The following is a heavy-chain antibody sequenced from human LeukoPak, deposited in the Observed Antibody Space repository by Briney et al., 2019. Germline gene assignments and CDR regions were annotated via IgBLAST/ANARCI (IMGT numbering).Heavy chain of an antibody. CDR1: GFTFDDYA. V-gene: IGHV3-9*03. D-gene: IGHD6-19*01. Sequence: GGSLRLSCAASGFTFDDYAMHWVRQAPGKGLEWVSGISWNSGSIGYADSVKGRFTISRDNAKNSLYLQINSLRAEDMALYYCAKDLSYSSGSGAFDIWGQGTMVTVSS. J-gene: IGHJ3*02. CDR2: ISWNSGSI. CDR3: AKDLSYSSGSGAFDI.